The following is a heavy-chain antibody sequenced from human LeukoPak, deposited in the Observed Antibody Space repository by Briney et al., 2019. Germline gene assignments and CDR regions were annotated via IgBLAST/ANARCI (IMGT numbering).Heavy chain of an antibody. CDR3: ARLTRLSTSPDRYYLDY. Sequence: SQSLSLTCTVSGASISSYYWSWIRQPPGKGLEWIGYIYTSGGTNYIPSLKGRVTISIHTSKNQFCLRLSSVTAADPAVYYCARLTRLSTSPDRYYLDYWGEGTLVTVSS. CDR2: IYTSGGT. J-gene: IGHJ4*02. CDR1: GASISSYY. D-gene: IGHD6-6*01. V-gene: IGHV4-4*09.